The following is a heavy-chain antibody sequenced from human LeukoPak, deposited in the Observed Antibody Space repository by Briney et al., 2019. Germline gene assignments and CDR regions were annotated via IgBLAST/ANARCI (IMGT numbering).Heavy chain of an antibody. CDR3: AREGSAADPIGLVHYYGMDV. V-gene: IGHV4-39*02. CDR1: GGSISSSSYY. Sequence: PSETLSLTCTVSGGSISSSSYYWGWIRQPPGKGLEWIGSIYYSGSTYYNPSLKSRVTISVDTSKNQFSLKLSSVTAADTAVYYCAREGSAADPIGLVHYYGMDVWGQGTTVTVSS. CDR2: IYYSGST. D-gene: IGHD6-13*01. J-gene: IGHJ6*02.